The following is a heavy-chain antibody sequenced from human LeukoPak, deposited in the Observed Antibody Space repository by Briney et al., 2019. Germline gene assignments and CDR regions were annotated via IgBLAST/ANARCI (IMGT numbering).Heavy chain of an antibody. Sequence: GESLKISCKGSGYSFTNYWIGWVRQMPGKGPEWMGIIYPGDSDTRYSPSFQGQVTISADKSISTAYLQWSSLKASDTAMYYCARHLRLWQNWFDPWGQGTLVTVSS. CDR1: GYSFTNYW. J-gene: IGHJ5*02. CDR3: ARHLRLWQNWFDP. D-gene: IGHD5-18*01. V-gene: IGHV5-51*01. CDR2: IYPGDSDT.